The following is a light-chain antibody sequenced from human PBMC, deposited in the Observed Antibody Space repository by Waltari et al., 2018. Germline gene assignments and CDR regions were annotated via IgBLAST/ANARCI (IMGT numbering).Light chain of an antibody. V-gene: IGLV2-8*01. CDR1: NSDVGPYNY. Sequence: QSVLTQPPSATGSPGQSVTISCTGTNSDVGPYNYVPWYQHHPGKVPKLLIYEVTKRPSGVPDRFSGSKSGNTASLTVSGLQADDEADYYCSSYAHNNHFVFGTGTKVTVL. J-gene: IGLJ1*01. CDR2: EVT. CDR3: SSYAHNNHFV.